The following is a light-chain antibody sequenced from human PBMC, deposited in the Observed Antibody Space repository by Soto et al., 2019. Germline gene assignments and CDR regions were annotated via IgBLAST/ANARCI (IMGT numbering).Light chain of an antibody. J-gene: IGKJ4*01. CDR1: QSISSW. CDR2: DAS. CDR3: QQYNSFSLT. Sequence: DIQMTQSPSTLSAFVGDIITITCRASQSISSWLAWYQQKPGKATKLLIYDASSLESGVPSRFSGSGSGTEFTLTISSLQPDDFATYYCQQYNSFSLTFGGGTKVEIK. V-gene: IGKV1-5*01.